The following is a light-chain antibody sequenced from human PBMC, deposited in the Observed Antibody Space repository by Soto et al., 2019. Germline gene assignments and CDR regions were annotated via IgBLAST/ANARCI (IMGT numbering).Light chain of an antibody. J-gene: IGLJ2*01. CDR1: KLGDKY. V-gene: IGLV3-1*01. CDR3: QTCDSSTEV. CDR2: QDS. Sequence: YELTQPPSVSVAPGQTASISCSGDKLGDKYAFWYQQQPGRSPVLVKYQDSKRPSGIPERFTCSTSGNTATLTISGTHAMDEADYYCQTCDSSTEVFGGGTKLTVL.